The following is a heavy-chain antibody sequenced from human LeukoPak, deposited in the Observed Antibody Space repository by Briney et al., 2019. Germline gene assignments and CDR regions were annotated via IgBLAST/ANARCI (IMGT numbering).Heavy chain of an antibody. J-gene: IGHJ2*01. CDR3: ARFHSGPSGWYVLWYFDL. Sequence: WETLSLTCTLCGGPDRRCYWRWMRQPPGKGVEGVGYIYSSHTTNYISSLASPVTTSVDTSKNQFFLKLSSVSAADPAVYYCARFHSGPSGWYVLWYFDLWGPGTLVTVSS. V-gene: IGHV4-4*09. CDR2: IYSSHTT. CDR1: GGPDRRCY. D-gene: IGHD6-19*01.